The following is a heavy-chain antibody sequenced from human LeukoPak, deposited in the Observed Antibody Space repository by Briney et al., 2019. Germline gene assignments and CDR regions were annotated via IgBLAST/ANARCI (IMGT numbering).Heavy chain of an antibody. CDR2: IYYSGST. J-gene: IGHJ3*02. V-gene: IGHV4-39*01. CDR3: AAVPAAILGAFDI. CDR1: GGSISSSSYY. Sequence: SETLSLTCTVSGGSISSSSYYWGWIRQPPGKGLEWIGSIYYSGSTYYNPSLKSRVTISVDTSKNQFSLKLSSVTAADTAVYYCAAVPAAILGAFDIWGQGTMVTVSS. D-gene: IGHD2-2*01.